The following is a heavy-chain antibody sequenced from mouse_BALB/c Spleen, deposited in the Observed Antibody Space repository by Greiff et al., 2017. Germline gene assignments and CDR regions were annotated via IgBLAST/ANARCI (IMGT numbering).Heavy chain of an antibody. J-gene: IGHJ3*01. CDR2: IFPGSGNT. Sequence: QVQLQQSGPELVKPGASVKISCKASGYSFTSYYIHWVKQRPGQGLEWIGWIFPGSGNTKYNEKFKGKATLTADTSSSTAYMQLSSLTSEDSAVYFCARSGRATMISWFAYWGQGTLVTVSA. CDR1: GYSFTSYY. D-gene: IGHD2-4*01. CDR3: ARSGRATMISWFAY. V-gene: IGHV1-66*01.